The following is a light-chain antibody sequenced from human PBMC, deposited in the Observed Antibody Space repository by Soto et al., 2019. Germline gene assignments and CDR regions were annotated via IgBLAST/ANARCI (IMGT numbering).Light chain of an antibody. CDR2: GAS. V-gene: IGKV1-6*01. Sequence: AIQMTQSPSSLSALGGDRLSISFRASQGIGNALGWYQQKPGKPPKVLIYGASNLQSGVPPRFSGSGSGTDFTLAISSLQPEDSATYYCLQDINYPWTFGQGTKVDIK. CDR3: LQDINYPWT. J-gene: IGKJ1*01. CDR1: QGIGNA.